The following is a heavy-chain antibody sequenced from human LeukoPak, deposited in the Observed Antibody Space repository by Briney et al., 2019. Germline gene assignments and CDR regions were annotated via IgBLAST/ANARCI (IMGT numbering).Heavy chain of an antibody. J-gene: IGHJ4*02. CDR1: GYTFTSYG. V-gene: IGHV1-18*01. CDR3: ARDGSYYDILTGYSRPNFDY. D-gene: IGHD3-9*01. Sequence: ASVKVSCKASGYTFTSYGISWVRQAPGQGLEWMGWISAYNGNTNYAQKLQGRVTMTTDTSTSTAYMELRSLRSDDTAVYYCARDGSYYDILTGYSRPNFDYWGQGTLVTVSS. CDR2: ISAYNGNT.